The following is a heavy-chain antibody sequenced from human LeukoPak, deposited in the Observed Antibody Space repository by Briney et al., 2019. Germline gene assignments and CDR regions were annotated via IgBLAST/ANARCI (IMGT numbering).Heavy chain of an antibody. J-gene: IGHJ4*02. CDR3: ATYFYGDYATDYFDF. D-gene: IGHD4-17*01. CDR2: IHDSGTT. V-gene: IGHV4-4*02. Sequence: SGTLSLTRAVSGASITSSHWWGWAGQPPGKGLEWIGEIHDSGTTNYKPSLKSRVTMSLDKSNNQISPKLTSVTAADTAVYYWATYFYGDYATDYFDFWGQGTLVTVSS. CDR1: GASITSSHW.